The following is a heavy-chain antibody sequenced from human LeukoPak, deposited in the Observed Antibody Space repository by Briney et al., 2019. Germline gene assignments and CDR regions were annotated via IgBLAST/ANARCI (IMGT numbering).Heavy chain of an antibody. Sequence: ASVKVSCKASGYTFTSYGISWVRQAPGQGLEWMGWISVYHGNTKYAQKLQSRVTMTTDTSTNTAYMELRSLKSDDTAVYYCARELQAKFDSWGQGTLVTVSS. V-gene: IGHV1-18*01. CDR2: ISVYHGNT. CDR3: ARELQAKFDS. D-gene: IGHD5-24*01. J-gene: IGHJ5*01. CDR1: GYTFTSYG.